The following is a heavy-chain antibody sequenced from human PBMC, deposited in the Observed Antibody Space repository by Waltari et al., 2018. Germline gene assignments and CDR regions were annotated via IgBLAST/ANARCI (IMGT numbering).Heavy chain of an antibody. V-gene: IGHV4-34*01. CDR3: ARLLRVRGESFSGYSSSWYDY. CDR1: GVSFSGYY. Sequence: QVQLQQWGAGLLKPSETLSLTCAVYGVSFSGYYWSWIRQPPGKGLEWIGEINHSGSTNYNPSLKSRVTISVDTSKNQFSLKLSSVTAADTAVYYCARLLRVRGESFSGYSSSWYDYWGQGTLVTVSS. D-gene: IGHD6-13*01. CDR2: INHSGST. J-gene: IGHJ4*02.